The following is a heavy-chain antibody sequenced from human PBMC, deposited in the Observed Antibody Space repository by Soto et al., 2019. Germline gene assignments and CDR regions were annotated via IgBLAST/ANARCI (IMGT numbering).Heavy chain of an antibody. D-gene: IGHD5-12*01. V-gene: IGHV1-69*12. J-gene: IGHJ4*02. CDR2: IIPIFGTA. CDR3: ARDNYWLQLRD. Sequence: QVQLVQSGAEVKKPGSSVKVSCTASGGTFSSYATSWVRQAPGQGREWMGGIIPIFGTANYAQKFQGRVTITADESTSTAYMELSSLRSEDTAVYYCARDNYWLQLRDWGQGTLVTVSS. CDR1: GGTFSSYA.